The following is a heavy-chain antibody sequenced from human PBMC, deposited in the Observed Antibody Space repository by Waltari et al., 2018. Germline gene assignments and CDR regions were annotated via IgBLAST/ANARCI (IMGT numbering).Heavy chain of an antibody. Sequence: QALGWGLEGVSSVHSVGSKAYDADSVEGRFTISKDKSKNTAYMELSSLRAEDTATYSCAKRGGTGTVAVGGIHCDHWGQGTLVTVSS. D-gene: IGHD1-26*01. V-gene: IGHV3-23*03. J-gene: IGHJ4*02. CDR2: VHSVGSKA. CDR3: AKRGGTGTVAVGGIHCDH.